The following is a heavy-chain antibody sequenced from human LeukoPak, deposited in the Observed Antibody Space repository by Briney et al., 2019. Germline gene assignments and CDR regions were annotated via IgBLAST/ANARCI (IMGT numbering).Heavy chain of an antibody. CDR2: INHSGGT. J-gene: IGHJ5*02. D-gene: IGHD6-13*01. CDR1: GGSFSGYS. Sequence: SETLSLTCAVYGGSFSGYSWNWIRQPPVKGLEWIGEINHSGGTNYNPSLKSRVTISVDTSKKQFSLKLSSVTAADTAVYYCARRTGYSSSWYRGGNWFDPWGQGTLVTVSS. CDR3: ARRTGYSSSWYRGGNWFDP. V-gene: IGHV4-34*01.